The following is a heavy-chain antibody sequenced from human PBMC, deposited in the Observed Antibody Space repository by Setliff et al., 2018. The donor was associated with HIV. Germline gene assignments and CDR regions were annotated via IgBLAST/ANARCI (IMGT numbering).Heavy chain of an antibody. V-gene: IGHV5-51*01. CDR3: ARLDSSGYYRSFDV. Sequence: GESLKISCKASGYTFTNYWTAWVRQMPGKGLEWMGIIHPRDFDIKYNQSFQGQVTISADKSLSTAYLQWNSLKASDTALYYCARLDSSGYYRSFDVWGQGTMVTVSS. J-gene: IGHJ3*01. CDR2: IHPRDFDI. D-gene: IGHD3-22*01. CDR1: GYTFTNYW.